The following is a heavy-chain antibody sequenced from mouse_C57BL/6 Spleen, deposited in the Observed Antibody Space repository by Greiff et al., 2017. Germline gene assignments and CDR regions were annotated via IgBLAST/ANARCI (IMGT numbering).Heavy chain of an antibody. D-gene: IGHD1-1*01. Sequence: EVLLVESGAELVKPGASVKLSCTASGFNIKDYYMHWVKQRTEQGLEWIGRIDPEDGETKYAPKFQGKATITADTSSNTAYLQLSSLTSEDTAVYYCARSGGTTVGDDWGQGTTLTVSS. CDR1: GFNIKDYY. J-gene: IGHJ2*01. V-gene: IGHV14-2*01. CDR2: IDPEDGET. CDR3: ARSGGTTVGDD.